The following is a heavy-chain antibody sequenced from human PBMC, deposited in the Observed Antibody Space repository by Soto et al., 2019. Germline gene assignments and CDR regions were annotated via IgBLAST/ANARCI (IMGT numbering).Heavy chain of an antibody. Sequence: EVQLVESGGGLVQPGGSLRLSCAASGLKVSSWMSWVRQAPGKGLEWVAMTTQDGSGRHYLDSLKGRFTISRDSAKNSMYLQMNSLTVEDTPTYYCARLDTAVSKTGGYWGQGTQVTVSS. J-gene: IGHJ4*02. CDR3: ARLDTAVSKTGGY. D-gene: IGHD5-18*01. CDR1: GLKVSSW. V-gene: IGHV3-7*01. CDR2: TTQDGSGR.